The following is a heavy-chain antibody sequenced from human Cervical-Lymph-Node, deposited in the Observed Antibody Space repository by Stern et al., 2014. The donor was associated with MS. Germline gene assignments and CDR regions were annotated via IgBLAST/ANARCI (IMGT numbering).Heavy chain of an antibody. Sequence: MQLVESGAEVKKPGASVKVSCKASGYTFTNSYMHSVRQSPGHVHAWMGIINPSGGSTSYAQKFQGRVTMTRDTSTSTVHMELSSLRSEDTAVYYCAREVAGHRLGMMDVWGQGTTVTVSS. CDR1: GYTFTNSY. CDR3: AREVAGHRLGMMDV. V-gene: IGHV1-46*01. D-gene: IGHD6-19*01. J-gene: IGHJ6*02. CDR2: INPSGGST.